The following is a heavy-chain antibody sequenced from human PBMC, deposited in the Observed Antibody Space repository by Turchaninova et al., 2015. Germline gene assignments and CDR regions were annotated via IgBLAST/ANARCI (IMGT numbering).Heavy chain of an antibody. CDR1: EYNFTNYW. J-gene: IGHJ3*02. Sequence: EVQLVQSGAAGKKHGEVLRKSIKVYEYNFTNYWSSLVRQMPGKGLEWMGRIDPSDSYTNYSPSFQGHVTISGDKSISTAYLQWSSLKASDTAMYYCARKTSHLDAFDIWGQGTMVTVSS. CDR2: IDPSDSYT. CDR3: ARKTSHLDAFDI. V-gene: IGHV5-10-1*03.